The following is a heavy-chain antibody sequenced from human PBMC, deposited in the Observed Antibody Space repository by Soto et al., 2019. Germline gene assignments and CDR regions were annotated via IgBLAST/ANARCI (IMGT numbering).Heavy chain of an antibody. J-gene: IGHJ3*02. Sequence: ASVKVSCKASGGTFSSYAISWVRQAPGQGLEWMGGIIPIFGTANYAQKFQGRVTITADESTSTAYRELSSLRSEDTAVYYCARKKKSYDSRAFDIWGQGTTVTVSS. CDR3: ARKKKSYDSRAFDI. CDR1: GGTFSSYA. D-gene: IGHD3-22*01. V-gene: IGHV1-69*13. CDR2: IIPIFGTA.